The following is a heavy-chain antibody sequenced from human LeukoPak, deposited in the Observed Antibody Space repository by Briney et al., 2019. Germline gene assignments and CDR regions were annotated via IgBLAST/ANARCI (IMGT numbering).Heavy chain of an antibody. Sequence: GGSLRLSCAASGFTFSSYEMNWVRQAPGKGLEWVSSISSSSSYIYYADSVKGRFTISRDNAKNSLYLQMNSLRAEDTAVYYCARDFARGQRVDDYWGQGTLVTVSS. J-gene: IGHJ4*02. CDR1: GFTFSSYE. V-gene: IGHV3-21*01. CDR3: ARDFARGQRVDDY. CDR2: ISSSSSYI. D-gene: IGHD5-12*01.